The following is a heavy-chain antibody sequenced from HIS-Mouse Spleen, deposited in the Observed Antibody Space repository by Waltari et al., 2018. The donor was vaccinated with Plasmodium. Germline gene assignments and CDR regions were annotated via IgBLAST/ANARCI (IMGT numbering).Heavy chain of an antibody. CDR2: INHSGST. V-gene: IGHV4-34*01. CDR1: GGSFSGYS. Sequence: QVQLQQWGAGLLKPSETLSLTCAVYGGSFSGYSWSWIRQPQGKGLEWIGEINHSGSTNYNPSLKSRVTISVDTSKNQFSLKLSSVTAADTAVYYCARGLSGSYYDAFDIWGQGTMVTVSS. CDR3: ARGLSGSYYDAFDI. J-gene: IGHJ3*02. D-gene: IGHD1-26*01.